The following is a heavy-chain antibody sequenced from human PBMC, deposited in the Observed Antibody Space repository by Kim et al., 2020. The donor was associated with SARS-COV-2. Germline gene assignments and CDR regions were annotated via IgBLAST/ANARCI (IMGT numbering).Heavy chain of an antibody. V-gene: IGHV1-69*13. D-gene: IGHD6-6*01. CDR2: IIPVFGTV. CDR3: AREWQLVLDH. CDR1: GDNFNIYV. Sequence: SVKVSCKASGDNFNIYVIAWVRQAPGHGLEWMGDIIPVFGTVNYAPKFQGRVTITADESTNTAYMELSSLKSDDTAVYYCAREWQLVLDHWGPGSLVTV. J-gene: IGHJ4*02.